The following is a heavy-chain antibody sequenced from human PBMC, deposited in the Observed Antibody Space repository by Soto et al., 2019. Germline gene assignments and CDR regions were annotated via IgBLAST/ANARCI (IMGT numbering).Heavy chain of an antibody. J-gene: IGHJ6*02. CDR2: INPSGGST. CDR1: GYTFTSYY. D-gene: IGHD6-19*01. Sequence: QVQLVQSGAEVKKPGASVKVSCKASGYTFTSYYMHWVRQAPGQGLEWMGIINPSGGSTSYAQKFQGRVTRARDTSTSTVYMELSSLRSEDTAVYYCARDSLQWLVVWGQGTTVTVSS. V-gene: IGHV1-46*01. CDR3: ARDSLQWLVV.